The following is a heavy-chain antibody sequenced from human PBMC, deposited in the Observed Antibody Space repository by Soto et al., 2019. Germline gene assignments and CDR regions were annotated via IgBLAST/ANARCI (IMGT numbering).Heavy chain of an antibody. V-gene: IGHV4-31*02. CDR3: APWSIGFGGVIFPDAFDI. CDR1: GGWISGGCYY. J-gene: IGHJ3*02. Sequence: PLETMCLTWTVAGGWISGGCYYWSWNSQHPGKGLEWSGYIYYSGSTYYNPTLKSRVTISVDTSKNQFSLKLSSVPAADTAVYYCAPWSIGFGGVIFPDAFDISAQATIVTVSS. CDR2: IYYSGST. D-gene: IGHD3-16*02.